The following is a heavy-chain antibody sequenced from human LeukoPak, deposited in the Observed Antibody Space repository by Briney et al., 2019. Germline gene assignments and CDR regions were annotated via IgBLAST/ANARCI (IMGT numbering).Heavy chain of an antibody. CDR3: ARQDTAIGGGFDY. J-gene: IGHJ4*02. V-gene: IGHV1-46*01. CDR1: GYTFTSYY. D-gene: IGHD5-18*01. Sequence: ASVKVSCKASGYTFTSYYMHWVRQAPGQGLEWMGIINPSGGSTSYAQKFQGRVTTTRDMSTSTVYMELSSLRSEDTAVYYCARQDTAIGGGFDYWGQGTLVTVSS. CDR2: INPSGGST.